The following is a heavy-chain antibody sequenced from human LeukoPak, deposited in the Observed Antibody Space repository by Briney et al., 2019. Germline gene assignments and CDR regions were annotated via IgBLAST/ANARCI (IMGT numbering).Heavy chain of an antibody. D-gene: IGHD5-12*01. CDR2: IYRGGST. CDR3: ARDQGYSAYDLSPGYFYMDV. J-gene: IGHJ6*03. V-gene: IGHV3-53*01. CDR1: GFTVNSNS. Sequence: GGSLRLFCAASGFTVNSNSMSWVRQAPGKGLEWVSFIYRGGSTYYADSVKGRFTISRDNSKNTLHLQMNSLRAEDTAVYFCARDQGYSAYDLSPGYFYMDVWGKGTTVTVSS.